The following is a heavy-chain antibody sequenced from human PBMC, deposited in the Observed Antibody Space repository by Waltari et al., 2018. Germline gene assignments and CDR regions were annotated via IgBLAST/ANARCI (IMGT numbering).Heavy chain of an antibody. CDR1: GYSISSGYY. CDR3: TRHDYPYYYGMDV. J-gene: IGHJ6*02. Sequence: QVQLQESGPGLVKPSETLSLTCAVSGYSISSGYYWGWIRQPPGKGLEWIGSIYHSGSTYYNPSLKSRVTISVDTSKNQFSLKLSSVTAADTAVYYCTRHDYPYYYGMDVWGQGTTVTVSS. CDR2: IYHSGST. V-gene: IGHV4-38-2*01. D-gene: IGHD3-16*01.